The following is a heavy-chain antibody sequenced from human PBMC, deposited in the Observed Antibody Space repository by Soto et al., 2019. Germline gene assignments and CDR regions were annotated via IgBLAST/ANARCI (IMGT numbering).Heavy chain of an antibody. Sequence: QVQLVQSGAEVKKPGASVKVSCKASGYTFTSYGISWVRQAPGQGLEWMGWISAYNGNTNYAQKLQGRVTMTTDTATSTAYMELRSLRSDDTAVYYCARAVRIAAADVRNWFDPWGQGTLVTVSS. CDR2: ISAYNGNT. D-gene: IGHD6-13*01. V-gene: IGHV1-18*01. CDR1: GYTFTSYG. J-gene: IGHJ5*02. CDR3: ARAVRIAAADVRNWFDP.